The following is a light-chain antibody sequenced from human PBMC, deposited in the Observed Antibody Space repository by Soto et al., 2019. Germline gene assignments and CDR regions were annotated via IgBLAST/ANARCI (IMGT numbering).Light chain of an antibody. Sequence: ETVLTQSPGTLSLSPGERATLSCRASQSISSSYLAWYQQKPGQAPRLLIYGASSRATGIPDRFSGSGSGTDFTLTISRLEPEDFAVYYCQQRSNWSLTFGGGTKVEIK. CDR3: QQRSNWSLT. CDR2: GAS. J-gene: IGKJ4*01. CDR1: QSISSSY. V-gene: IGKV3D-20*02.